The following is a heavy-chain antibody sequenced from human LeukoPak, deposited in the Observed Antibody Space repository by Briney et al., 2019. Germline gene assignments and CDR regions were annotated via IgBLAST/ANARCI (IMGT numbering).Heavy chain of an antibody. J-gene: IGHJ3*02. CDR1: GFTFSSYA. Sequence: GRSLRLSCAASGFTFSSYAMHWVRQAPGKGLEWVAVISYDGSNKYYADSVKGRFTISRDNSKNTLYLQMNSLRAEDTAVYYCAKSSLNIVVVVAATWVGAFDIWGQGTMVTVSS. D-gene: IGHD2-15*01. V-gene: IGHV3-30*18. CDR3: AKSSLNIVVVVAATWVGAFDI. CDR2: ISYDGSNK.